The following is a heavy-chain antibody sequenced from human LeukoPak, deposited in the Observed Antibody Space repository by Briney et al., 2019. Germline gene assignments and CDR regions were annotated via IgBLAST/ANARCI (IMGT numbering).Heavy chain of an antibody. CDR2: IMYDASNE. CDR1: EFIFSTYA. Sequence: GGSLRLSCTASEFIFSTYAMHWVRQAPGKGLEWVAFIMYDASNEYYGDSVKGRFTISRDNSKNILYLHMSSLRAEDTAVYYCAKDVFRGAGTRFIDYWGQGTLVTVSS. D-gene: IGHD1-26*01. V-gene: IGHV3-30*02. CDR3: AKDVFRGAGTRFIDY. J-gene: IGHJ4*02.